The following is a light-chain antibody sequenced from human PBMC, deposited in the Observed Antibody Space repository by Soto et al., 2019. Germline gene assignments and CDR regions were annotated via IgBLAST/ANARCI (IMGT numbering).Light chain of an antibody. Sequence: EIVMTQSPLSLPVTPGEPASISCRSSQSLLYRNGFNYLDWYLQKPGQSPQLLIYLGSNRASGGPDGISGSGSRTDFTLKISRVEAEDVGVYYCMESLQVPHTFGQGTKLEIK. V-gene: IGKV2-28*01. CDR1: QSLLYRNGFNY. CDR3: MESLQVPHT. J-gene: IGKJ2*01. CDR2: LGS.